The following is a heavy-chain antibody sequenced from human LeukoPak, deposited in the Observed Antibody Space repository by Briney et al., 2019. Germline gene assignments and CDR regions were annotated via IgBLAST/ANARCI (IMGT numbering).Heavy chain of an antibody. CDR2: ISGSGGST. V-gene: IGHV3-23*01. Sequence: GGSLRLSCTASGFTFGDYAMSWVRQAPGKGLEWVSAISGSGGSTYYADSVKGRFTISRDNSKNTLYLQMNSLRAEDTAVYYCAKDRDGGYDFWSGYYTGGNPFDYWGQGTLVTVSS. D-gene: IGHD3-3*01. J-gene: IGHJ4*02. CDR3: AKDRDGGYDFWSGYYTGGNPFDY. CDR1: GFTFGDYA.